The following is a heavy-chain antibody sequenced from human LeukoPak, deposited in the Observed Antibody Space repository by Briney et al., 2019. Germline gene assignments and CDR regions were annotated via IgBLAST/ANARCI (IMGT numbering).Heavy chain of an antibody. D-gene: IGHD6-13*01. CDR3: ASSSSWYSGLDY. V-gene: IGHV3-49*04. CDR2: IRSKAYGGTT. CDR1: GFTFGDYA. Sequence: GGSLRLSCTASGFTFGDYAMSWVRQAPGKGLEWVGFIRSKAYGGTTEYAASVKGRFTISRDNSKNTLYLQMNSLRAEDTAVYYCASSSSWYSGLDYWGQGTLVTVSS. J-gene: IGHJ4*02.